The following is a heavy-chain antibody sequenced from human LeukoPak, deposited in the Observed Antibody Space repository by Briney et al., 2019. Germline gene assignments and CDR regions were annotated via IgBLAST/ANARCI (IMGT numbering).Heavy chain of an antibody. D-gene: IGHD3-10*01. Sequence: GGSLRLSCAASGFTFSTYSMKWVRQAPGKGLEWVSYISSSSGTIYYADSVKGRFTISRDNAKNSLYLQMNGLRDEDTAVYYYARDQSDYYGSGSYSEGSYWGQGTLVTVSS. V-gene: IGHV3-48*02. CDR2: ISSSSGTI. J-gene: IGHJ4*02. CDR1: GFTFSTYS. CDR3: ARDQSDYYGSGSYSEGSY.